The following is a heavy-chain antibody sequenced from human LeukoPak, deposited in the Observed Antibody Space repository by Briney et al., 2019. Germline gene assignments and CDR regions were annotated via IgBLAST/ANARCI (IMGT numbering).Heavy chain of an antibody. J-gene: IGHJ4*02. V-gene: IGHV3-7*01. Sequence: GGSLRLSCAASGFTFSSYEMNWVRQAPGKGLEWVANIKQDGSEKYYVDSVKGRFTISRDNAKNSLYLQMNSLRAEDTAVYYCARDRWGYSYGGDWGQGTLVTVSS. D-gene: IGHD5-18*01. CDR1: GFTFSSYE. CDR2: IKQDGSEK. CDR3: ARDRWGYSYGGD.